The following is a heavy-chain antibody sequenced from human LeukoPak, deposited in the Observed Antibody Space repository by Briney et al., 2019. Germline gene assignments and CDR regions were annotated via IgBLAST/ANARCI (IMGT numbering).Heavy chain of an antibody. Sequence: ASVKVSCKASGYTFTGSYMHWVRQAPGQGLEWMGWINPNSGDTNYAQRFQGRVTMTRDTSIRTAYMDLSRLRSDDTAVYYCARDKVAAASLQANDYYFYYMDVWGKGTTVTVSS. J-gene: IGHJ6*03. CDR3: ARDKVAAASLQANDYYFYYMDV. CDR2: INPNSGDT. V-gene: IGHV1-2*02. D-gene: IGHD6-25*01. CDR1: GYTFTGSY.